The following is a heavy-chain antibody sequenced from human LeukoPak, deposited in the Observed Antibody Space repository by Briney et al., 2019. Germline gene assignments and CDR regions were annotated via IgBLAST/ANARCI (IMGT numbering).Heavy chain of an antibody. CDR3: ARDSLAEGYFDY. CDR1: GFTFSSYS. Sequence: GGSLRLSCAASGFTFSSYSMNWVRQAPGKGLEWVSSISSSSSCIYYADSVKGRFTISRDNAKNSLYLQMNSLRAEDTAVYYCARDSLAEGYFDYWGQGTLVTVSS. CDR2: ISSSSSCI. D-gene: IGHD6-13*01. J-gene: IGHJ4*02. V-gene: IGHV3-21*01.